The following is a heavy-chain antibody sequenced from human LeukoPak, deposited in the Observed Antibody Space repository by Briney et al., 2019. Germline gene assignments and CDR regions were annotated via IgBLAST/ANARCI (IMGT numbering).Heavy chain of an antibody. CDR1: GGSFNGFY. V-gene: IGHV4-34*01. Sequence: SETLSLTCAVHGGSFNGFYWTWMRQAPGKGPEWIGEINHSRGTSYTASLWSRVTISQDTSKNQFSLKLTSVTAADTAVYYCARGLGEGYPACWGQGTLVIVSS. CDR3: ARGLGEGYPAC. J-gene: IGHJ4*02. CDR2: INHSRGT. D-gene: IGHD5-24*01.